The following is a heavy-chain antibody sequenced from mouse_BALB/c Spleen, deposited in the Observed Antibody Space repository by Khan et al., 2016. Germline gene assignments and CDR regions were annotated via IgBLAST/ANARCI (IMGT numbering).Heavy chain of an antibody. J-gene: IGHJ3*01. CDR2: ILPGSGST. CDR3: ARGAY. Sequence: QVRLQQSGAELMKPGASVQISCKATGYTFSRYWIDWVKERPGHGLTWIGEILPGSGSTNYNEKFKDKATFTAETSSNTAYIQLISLTSEDSAVYYCARGAYWGQGTLVTVSA. CDR1: GYTFSRYW. V-gene: IGHV1-9*01.